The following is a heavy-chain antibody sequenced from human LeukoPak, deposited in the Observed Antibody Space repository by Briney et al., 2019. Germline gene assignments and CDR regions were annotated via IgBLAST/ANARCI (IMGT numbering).Heavy chain of an antibody. CDR1: GFTVSSNY. CDR2: IYSGGST. D-gene: IGHD1-1*01. V-gene: IGHV3-53*01. Sequence: PGGSLRLSCAASGFTVSSNYTSWVRQAPGKGLEWVSVIYSGGSTYYADSVKGRFTISRDNSKNTLYLQMNSLRAEDTAVYYCAREVTGTGDDFDYWGQGTLVTVSS. J-gene: IGHJ4*02. CDR3: AREVTGTGDDFDY.